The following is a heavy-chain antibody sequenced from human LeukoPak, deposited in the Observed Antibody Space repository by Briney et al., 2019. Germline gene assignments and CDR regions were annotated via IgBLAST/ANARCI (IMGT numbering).Heavy chain of an antibody. Sequence: ASVKVSCKTSGFSFSSYGISWVRQAPGQGLEWMGWISGSNDDTKYAQKFQGRVILTTDTSTSTVYMELRSLRSDDTAVYYCARDGTSWHNWFDPWGQGTLVTVSS. CDR3: ARDGTSWHNWFDP. CDR1: GFSFSSYG. J-gene: IGHJ5*02. D-gene: IGHD2-2*01. CDR2: ISGSNDDT. V-gene: IGHV1-18*01.